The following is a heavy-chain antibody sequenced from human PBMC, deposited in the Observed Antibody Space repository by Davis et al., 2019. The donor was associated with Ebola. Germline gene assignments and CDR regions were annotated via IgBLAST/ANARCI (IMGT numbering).Heavy chain of an antibody. V-gene: IGHV3-23*01. D-gene: IGHD3-10*01. CDR2: ITSSGGGT. CDR1: GFTFSAYA. Sequence: GESLKISCTASGFTFSAYAMTWARQAPGKGLEWVSAITSSGGGTYYADSVKGRFTISRDNSKNTLYLRMNSLRAEDTAVYYCARAIYYYGSGNFYSASGMDVWGKGTTVTVSS. CDR3: ARAIYYYGSGNFYSASGMDV. J-gene: IGHJ6*04.